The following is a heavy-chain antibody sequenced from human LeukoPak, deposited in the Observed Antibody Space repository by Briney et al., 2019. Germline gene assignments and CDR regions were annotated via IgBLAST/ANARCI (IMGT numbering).Heavy chain of an antibody. Sequence: SETLSLTCTVSGGSISSYYWSWIRQPPGKGLEWIGYIHFSGSTNYNPSLKSRVTVSDDKSKNQFSLKLSSVTAADTAVYYCARIFRGAYFDYWGQGILVTVSS. CDR3: ARIFRGAYFDY. CDR1: GGSISSYY. CDR2: IHFSGST. V-gene: IGHV4-59*01. D-gene: IGHD3-10*01. J-gene: IGHJ4*02.